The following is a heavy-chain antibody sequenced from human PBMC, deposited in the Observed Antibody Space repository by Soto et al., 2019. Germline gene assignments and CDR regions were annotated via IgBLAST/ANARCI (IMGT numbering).Heavy chain of an antibody. CDR3: ARGVVAATGYYFDY. V-gene: IGHV3-21*01. Sequence: EVQLVESGGGLVKPGGSLRLSCAASGFTFSSYSMNWVRQAPGKGLEWVSSISSSSSYIYYADSVKGRFTISRDNAKNSLYRQMNSLRAEDTAVYYCARGVVAATGYYFDYWGQGTLVTVSS. J-gene: IGHJ4*02. D-gene: IGHD2-15*01. CDR1: GFTFSSYS. CDR2: ISSSSSYI.